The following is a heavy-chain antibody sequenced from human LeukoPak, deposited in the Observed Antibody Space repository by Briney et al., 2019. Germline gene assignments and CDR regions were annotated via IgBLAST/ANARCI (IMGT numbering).Heavy chain of an antibody. CDR1: GFTFSSYA. V-gene: IGHV3-30-3*01. Sequence: GSLRLSCAASGFTFSSYAMHWVRQAPGKGLEWVAVISYDGNNKYYADSVKGRFTISRDNSKNTLYLQMNSLRAEDTAVYYCARDPGSSWYHSYFDYWGQGTLVTVSS. CDR3: ARDPGSSWYHSYFDY. CDR2: ISYDGNNK. D-gene: IGHD6-13*01. J-gene: IGHJ4*02.